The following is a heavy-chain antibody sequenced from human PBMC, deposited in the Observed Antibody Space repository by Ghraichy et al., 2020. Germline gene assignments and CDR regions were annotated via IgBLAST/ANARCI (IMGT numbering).Heavy chain of an antibody. CDR3: VRTGVAVAGVDY. CDR2: ISIVSNGANT. J-gene: IGHJ4*02. D-gene: IGHD6-19*01. V-gene: IGHV3-64*05. Sequence: GGSLRLSCSASGFTFSSYDMHWVRQAPGMGLEYFSAISIVSNGANTYYADSMKGRFTISRDNSKNTLYIQMSSLRADDTAVYYCVRTGVAVAGVDYWGQGTLVTVSS. CDR1: GFTFSSYD.